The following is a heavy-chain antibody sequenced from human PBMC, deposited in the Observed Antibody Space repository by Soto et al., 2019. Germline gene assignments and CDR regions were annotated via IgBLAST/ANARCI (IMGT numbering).Heavy chain of an antibody. V-gene: IGHV4-39*01. J-gene: IGHJ4*02. CDR1: GGSISSTDYY. CDR3: ARHRDGSNLFFDY. CDR2: VHYSGTT. D-gene: IGHD5-12*01. Sequence: SETLSLTCTVYGGSISSTDYYWGWVRQPPGKGLEWIGTVHYSGTTYYTQSLKSRVNLSIDKSKNQFSLKRNSVTAADTAVYFCARHRDGSNLFFDYWGPGTLVTVSS.